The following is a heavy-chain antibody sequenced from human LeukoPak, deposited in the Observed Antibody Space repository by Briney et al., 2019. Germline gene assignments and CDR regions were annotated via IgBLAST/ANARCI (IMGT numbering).Heavy chain of an antibody. CDR1: GFTFSSYS. CDR2: ISSSSRYI. CDR3: ARGVVGTL. V-gene: IGHV3-21*01. J-gene: IGHJ4*02. Sequence: GGFLRLSCAASGFTFSSYSMNWVRQAPGKGLEWVSSISSSSRYIYYADSVKGRFTVSRDNAKNSLYLQMNSLRAEDTAVYYCARGVVGTLGGQGTLVTVSS. D-gene: IGHD6-19*01.